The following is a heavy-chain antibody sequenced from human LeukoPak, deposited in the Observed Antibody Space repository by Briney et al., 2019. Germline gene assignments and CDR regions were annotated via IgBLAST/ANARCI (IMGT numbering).Heavy chain of an antibody. J-gene: IGHJ4*02. D-gene: IGHD3-22*01. Sequence: HPGGSLRLSCAASGFTFSERYMDWVRQAPGKGLEWVGRTRNKANNYTTQYAASVKGRFTISRDDSKNSLYLQMNTLKTEDTAVYYCARADSGGYYSFNWGQGTLVTVSS. CDR3: ARADSGGYYSFN. V-gene: IGHV3-72*01. CDR2: TRNKANNYTT. CDR1: GFTFSERY.